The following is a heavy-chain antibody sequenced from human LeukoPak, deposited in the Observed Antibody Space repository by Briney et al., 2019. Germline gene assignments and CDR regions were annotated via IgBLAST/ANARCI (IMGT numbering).Heavy chain of an antibody. D-gene: IGHD3-22*01. CDR2: IYYSGSA. V-gene: IGHV4-31*03. Sequence: PSQTLSLTCTVSGGSINNGGYYSSWIRQHPGKGLEWIVYIYYSGSAYYNPSLRSRVTISVDTPKNHFSLKLSSVTAADTAVYYCASHVGITMMVVVIRYWGQGTLVTVSS. CDR3: ASHVGITMMVVVIRY. J-gene: IGHJ4*02. CDR1: GGSINNGGYY.